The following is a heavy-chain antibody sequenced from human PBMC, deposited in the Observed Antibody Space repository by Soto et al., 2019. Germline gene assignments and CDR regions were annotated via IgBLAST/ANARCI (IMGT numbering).Heavy chain of an antibody. V-gene: IGHV4-38-2*01. CDR3: ARVTTVVTSLFDY. Sequence: SETLSLTCAVSGYSISSGYYWGWIRQPPGKGLEWIGSIYHSGSTYYNPSLKSRVTISVDTSKNQFSLKLSSVTAADTAVYYCARVTTVVTSLFDYWGQGTLVTVSS. CDR1: GYSISSGYY. D-gene: IGHD4-17*01. J-gene: IGHJ4*02. CDR2: IYHSGST.